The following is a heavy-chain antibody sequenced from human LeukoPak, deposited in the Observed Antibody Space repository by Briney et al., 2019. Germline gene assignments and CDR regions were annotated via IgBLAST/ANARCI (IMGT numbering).Heavy chain of an antibody. D-gene: IGHD1-26*01. V-gene: IGHV1-8*03. CDR3: ATLRKLHPSAGFAY. J-gene: IGHJ4*02. CDR2: MNPNSGNT. CDR1: GYTFTSYD. Sequence: GASVKVSRKASGYTFTSYDINWVRQATGQGLEWMGWMNPNSGNTGYAQKFQGRVTITRNTSISTAYMELSSLRSEDTAVYYCATLRKLHPSAGFAYWGQGTLVTVSS.